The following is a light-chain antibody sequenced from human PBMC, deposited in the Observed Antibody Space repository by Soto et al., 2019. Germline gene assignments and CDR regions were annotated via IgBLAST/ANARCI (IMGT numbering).Light chain of an antibody. CDR3: AAWDDSLNGWV. CDR1: SSNIGSNY. Sequence: QSVLTQPPSASGTPGQRVTISCSGSSSNIGSNYVYWYQQLPGTAPKLLIYPYNQRPSGVPARLSESKSGTSASLAISGLQSEDEADYYCAAWDDSLNGWVFGGGTKLTVL. CDR2: PYN. J-gene: IGLJ3*02. V-gene: IGLV1-44*01.